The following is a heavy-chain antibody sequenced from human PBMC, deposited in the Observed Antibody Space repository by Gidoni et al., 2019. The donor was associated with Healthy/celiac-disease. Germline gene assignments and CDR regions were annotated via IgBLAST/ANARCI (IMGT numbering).Heavy chain of an antibody. CDR3: ARDSTGGSSWYGYYYYYGMDV. CDR1: GYTFTGYY. Sequence: QVQLVQSGAEVKKPGASVKVSCKASGYTFTGYYMHWVRQAPGQGLEWMGWINPNSGGTNYAQKFQGRVTMTRDTSISTAYMELSRLRSDDTAVYYCARDSTGGSSWYGYYYYYGMDVWGQGTTVTVSS. D-gene: IGHD6-13*01. V-gene: IGHV1-2*02. CDR2: INPNSGGT. J-gene: IGHJ6*02.